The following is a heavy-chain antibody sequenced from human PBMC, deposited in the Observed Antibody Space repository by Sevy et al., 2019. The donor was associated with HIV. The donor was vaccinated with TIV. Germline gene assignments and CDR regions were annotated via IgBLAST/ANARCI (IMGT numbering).Heavy chain of an antibody. CDR3: AKRAIAA. CDR2: IQVDGREK. CDR1: GFTLSDSG. Sequence: GGSLRLSCAASGFTLSDSGVHWVRQAPGKGLEWVAFIQVDGREKFYTDSVKGRFTISRDRSKNTVYLQMNSLRGEDTAVYYSAKRAIAAWGQGTLVTVSS. D-gene: IGHD2-2*01. J-gene: IGHJ5*02. V-gene: IGHV3-30*02.